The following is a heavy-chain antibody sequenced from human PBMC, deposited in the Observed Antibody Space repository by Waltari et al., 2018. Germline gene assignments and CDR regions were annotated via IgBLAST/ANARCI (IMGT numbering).Heavy chain of an antibody. CDR3: ARSLKNSNYHY. Sequence: QVQLQESGPGLVKPSETLSLTCAVSGGSFSGYYWGWIRQPPGKGLEWIGYISGNSGSTDYNPSLTGRVTISRDTSKNQFSLKLSSVTAADTAVYYCARSLKNSNYHYWGQGVLVTVSS. J-gene: IGHJ4*02. CDR1: GGSFSGYY. V-gene: IGHV4-34*10. D-gene: IGHD4-4*01. CDR2: ISGNSGST.